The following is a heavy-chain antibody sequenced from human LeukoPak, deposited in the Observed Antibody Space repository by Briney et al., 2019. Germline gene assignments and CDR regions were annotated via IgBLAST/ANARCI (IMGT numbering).Heavy chain of an antibody. J-gene: IGHJ4*02. Sequence: GGSLRLSCAASGFTFSSYGMHWVRQAPGKGLEWVAVISYDGSNKYYADSVKGRFTISRDNSKNTLYLQMNSLRAADTAVYYCAKDPTHYRVWDDYDSTVLSYWGQGTLVTVSS. V-gene: IGHV3-30*18. CDR2: ISYDGSNK. CDR3: AKDPTHYRVWDDYDSTVLSY. D-gene: IGHD3-22*01. CDR1: GFTFSSYG.